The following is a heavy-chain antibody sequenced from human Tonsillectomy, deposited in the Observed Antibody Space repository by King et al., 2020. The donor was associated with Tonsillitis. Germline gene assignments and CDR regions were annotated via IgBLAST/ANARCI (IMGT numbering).Heavy chain of an antibody. V-gene: IGHV3-9*01. CDR1: GFTFDEYG. D-gene: IGHD4-17*01. CDR3: AKDSGDVTVSWHDAFDV. J-gene: IGHJ3*01. CDR2: ISWNSGIV. Sequence: VQLVESGGGLVQPGRSLRLSCAASGFTFDEYGMHWVRQAPRKGLEWVSGISWNSGIVGYVDSVKGRFTISRDNAKNSLYLQMNSLRAEDTALYYCAKDSGDVTVSWHDAFDVWGQGTMLTVSS.